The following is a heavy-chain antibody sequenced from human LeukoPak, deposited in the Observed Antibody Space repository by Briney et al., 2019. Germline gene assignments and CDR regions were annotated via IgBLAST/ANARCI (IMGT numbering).Heavy chain of an antibody. CDR1: AGSISSSSYY. J-gene: IGHJ4*02. CDR3: ASHDVLTSANVGYFDY. Sequence: SETLSLTCTVSAGSISSSSYYWGWIRQPPGKGLEWIGSIYYSGSTYYNPSLKSRVTISVGTSKNQFSLKLSSVTAADTAVYYCASHDVLTSANVGYFDYWGQGTLVAVSS. V-gene: IGHV4-39*01. CDR2: IYYSGST. D-gene: IGHD2-8*01.